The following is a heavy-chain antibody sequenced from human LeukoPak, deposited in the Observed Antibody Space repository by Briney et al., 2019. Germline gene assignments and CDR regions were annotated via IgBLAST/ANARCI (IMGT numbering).Heavy chain of an antibody. J-gene: IGHJ5*02. CDR2: INPNSGGT. CDR3: ARVIPAAWYNWFDP. D-gene: IGHD2-2*01. CDR1: GYTFTGYY. Sequence: GASVKVSCKASGYTFTGYYMHWVRQAPGQGLEWMGWINPNSGGTNYAQKFQGRVTMTRDTSISTAYMELSRLRSDDTAVYYCARVIPAAWYNWFDPWGQGTLVTVSS. V-gene: IGHV1-2*02.